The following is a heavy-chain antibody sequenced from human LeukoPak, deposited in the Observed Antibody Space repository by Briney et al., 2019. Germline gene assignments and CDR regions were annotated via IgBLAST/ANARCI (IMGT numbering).Heavy chain of an antibody. CDR1: GFTFDDYA. D-gene: IGHD3-22*01. J-gene: IGHJ4*02. V-gene: IGHV3-9*01. CDR2: ISWNSGSI. CDR3: AKGSWYYYDSSGYYASD. Sequence: GGSLRLSCAASGFTFDDYAMHWVRQAPGKGLEWVSGISWNSGSIGYADSVKGRFTISRDNAKNSLYLQMNSLRAEDTALYYCAKGSWYYYDSSGYYASDWGQGTLVTVSS.